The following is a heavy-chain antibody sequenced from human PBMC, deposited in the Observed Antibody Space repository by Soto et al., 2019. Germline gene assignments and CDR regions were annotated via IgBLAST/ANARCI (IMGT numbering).Heavy chain of an antibody. V-gene: IGHV1-46*01. CDR2: INPSGGST. CDR3: ARDRVEQLVDYYYYGMDV. CDR1: GYTFTSYY. Sequence: ASVKVSCKASGYTFTSYYMHWVRQAPGQGLEWMGIINPSGGSTSYAQKFQGRVTMTRDTSTSTVDMELSSLRSEDTAVYYCARDRVEQLVDYYYYGMDVWGQGTTVTVSS. J-gene: IGHJ6*02. D-gene: IGHD6-13*01.